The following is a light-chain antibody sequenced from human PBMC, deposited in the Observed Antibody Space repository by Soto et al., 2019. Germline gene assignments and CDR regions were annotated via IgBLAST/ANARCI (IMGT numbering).Light chain of an antibody. CDR3: ISSTGSSTWV. CDR2: DVT. Sequence: QSALTQPASVSGSPGQSVTISCTGTSSDVGGYNYVSWYQQHPGKAPKLMIYDVTTRPSGVSDRCSGSRSGDTASLTTSGRHAEDDSDYYYISSTGSSTWVFGGGTKLTVL. CDR1: SSDVGGYNY. V-gene: IGLV2-14*01. J-gene: IGLJ3*02.